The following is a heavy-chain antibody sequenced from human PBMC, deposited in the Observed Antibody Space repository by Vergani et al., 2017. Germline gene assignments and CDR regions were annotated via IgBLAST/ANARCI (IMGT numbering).Heavy chain of an antibody. V-gene: IGHV1-2*02. Sequence: QVQLVQSGAEVKKPGASVKVSCKASGYTFTGYYMHWVRQAPGQGLEWMGWINPNSGGTNYAQKFQGRVTMTRDTSISTAYMELSRLRSDDTAVYYCARXKVGAVADYYYYYGMDVWGQGTTVTVSS. J-gene: IGHJ6*02. D-gene: IGHD6-19*01. CDR3: ARXKVGAVADYYYYYGMDV. CDR2: INPNSGGT. CDR1: GYTFTGYY.